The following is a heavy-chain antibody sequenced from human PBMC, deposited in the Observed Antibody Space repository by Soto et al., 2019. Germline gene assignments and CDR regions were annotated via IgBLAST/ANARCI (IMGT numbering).Heavy chain of an antibody. D-gene: IGHD6-6*01. CDR3: AKSLVRYSSSSGFDP. CDR1: GFTFSSYA. V-gene: IGHV3-23*01. Sequence: GGSLRLSCAASGFTFSSYAMSWVRQAPGKGLEWVSAISGSGGSTYYADSVKGRFTISRDNSKNTLYLQMNSLRAEDTAVYYCAKSLVRYSSSSGFDPWGQGTMVTVSS. CDR2: ISGSGGST. J-gene: IGHJ5*01.